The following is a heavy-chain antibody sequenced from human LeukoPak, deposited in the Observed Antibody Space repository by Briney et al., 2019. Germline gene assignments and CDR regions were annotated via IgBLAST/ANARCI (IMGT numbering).Heavy chain of an antibody. Sequence: ASVKVSCKASGYTFTSYDINWVRQATGQGLEWMGWMNPNSGNTGYAQKFRGRVTMTRNTSISTAYMELSSLRSEDTAVYYCARGSRYFDWSDYGMDVWGQGTTVTVSS. CDR3: ARGSRYFDWSDYGMDV. D-gene: IGHD3-9*01. V-gene: IGHV1-8*01. CDR2: MNPNSGNT. J-gene: IGHJ6*02. CDR1: GYTFTSYD.